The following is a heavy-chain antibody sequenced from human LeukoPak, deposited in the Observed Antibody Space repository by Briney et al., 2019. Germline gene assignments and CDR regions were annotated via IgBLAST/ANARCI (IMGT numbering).Heavy chain of an antibody. CDR1: GFTFSSYA. D-gene: IGHD2-2*01. V-gene: IGHV3-23*01. CDR2: ISGSGGST. Sequence: GGSLRLSCAASGFTFSSYAMSWVRQAPGKGLESVSAISGSGGSTYYADSVKGRFTISRDNSKNTLYLQMNSLRAEDTAVYYCAKDPDIVVVPAAIWFDPWGQGTLVTVSS. J-gene: IGHJ5*02. CDR3: AKDPDIVVVPAAIWFDP.